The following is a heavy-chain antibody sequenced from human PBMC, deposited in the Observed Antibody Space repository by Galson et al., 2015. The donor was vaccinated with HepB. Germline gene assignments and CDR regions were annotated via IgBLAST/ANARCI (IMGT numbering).Heavy chain of an antibody. V-gene: IGHV3-74*01. CDR2: IKSDGSNT. Sequence: SLRLSCAASGFSFSSYRMHWVRQAPGKGLVWVSRIKSDGSNTTYADSVKGRFTISRDNAKNSLYLQMNSLRAEDTAVYYCAGLGHSSGWYDPLRGYWGQGTLVTVSS. CDR3: AGLGHSSGWYDPLRGY. D-gene: IGHD6-19*01. CDR1: GFSFSSYR. J-gene: IGHJ4*02.